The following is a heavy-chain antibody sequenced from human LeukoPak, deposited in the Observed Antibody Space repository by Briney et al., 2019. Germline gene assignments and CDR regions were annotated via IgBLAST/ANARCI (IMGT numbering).Heavy chain of an antibody. D-gene: IGHD5-18*01. J-gene: IGHJ4*02. CDR2: IFPSGGEI. V-gene: IGHV3-23*01. Sequence: GGSLRLSCAASGFTFSSYAMSWVRQAPGKGLEWVSSIFPSGGEIHYADSVRGRFTISRDNSKSTLSLQMNSLRAEDTAVYYCARHLSGVTGYTYGRGIDYWGQGTLVTVSS. CDR3: ARHLSGVTGYTYGRGIDY. CDR1: GFTFSSYA.